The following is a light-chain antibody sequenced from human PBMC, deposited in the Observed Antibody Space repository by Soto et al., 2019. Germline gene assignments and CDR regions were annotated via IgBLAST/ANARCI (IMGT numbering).Light chain of an antibody. J-gene: IGKJ1*01. CDR3: QQYGSSGT. V-gene: IGKV3-20*01. CDR2: GAS. Sequence: EILLTQSPGTLSLSPGERATLSFRASQSVSNNYLAWYQQKPGQAPRLPIYGASNRATGIPDRFSGSGSGTDFTLTISRLEPEDFAVYYCQQYGSSGTFGQGTKVDIK. CDR1: QSVSNNY.